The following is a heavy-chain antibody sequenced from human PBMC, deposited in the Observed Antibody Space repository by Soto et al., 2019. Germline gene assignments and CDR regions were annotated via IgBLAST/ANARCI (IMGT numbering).Heavy chain of an antibody. CDR1: GGSFSGYY. Sequence: SETLSLTCAVYGGSFSGYYWSWIRQPPGKGLEWIGEINPSGSTNYNPSLKSRVTISVDTSKNQFSLKLSSVTAADTAVYYCARDRFLEWLPSYYYYGMDVWGQGATVTVSS. V-gene: IGHV4-34*01. CDR2: INPSGST. CDR3: ARDRFLEWLPSYYYYGMDV. D-gene: IGHD3-3*01. J-gene: IGHJ6*02.